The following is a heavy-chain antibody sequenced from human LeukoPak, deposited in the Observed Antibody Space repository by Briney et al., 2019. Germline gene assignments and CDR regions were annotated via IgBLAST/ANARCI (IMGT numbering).Heavy chain of an antibody. CDR2: IYYSGST. CDR1: GGSISSYY. V-gene: IGHV4-59*01. D-gene: IGHD4-17*01. Sequence: SETLSLTCTVSGGSISSYYWSWIRQPPGKGLEWIGYIYYSGSTNYNPSLKSRVTISVDTSKNQFSLKLSSVTAADTAVYYCARSPGLGTTVTTENYYYYGMDVWGQGTTVTVPS. J-gene: IGHJ6*02. CDR3: ARSPGLGTTVTTENYYYYGMDV.